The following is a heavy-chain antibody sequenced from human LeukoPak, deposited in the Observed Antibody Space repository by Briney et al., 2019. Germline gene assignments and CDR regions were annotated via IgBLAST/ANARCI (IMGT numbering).Heavy chain of an antibody. D-gene: IGHD6-19*01. CDR3: ARSNSSGWYEEGEFDP. V-gene: IGHV3-21*01. J-gene: IGHJ5*02. Sequence: GGSLRLSCAASGFTFSSYSMNWVRQAPGKGLEWVSSISSSSSYIYYADSVKGRFTISRDNAKNSLYLQMNSPRAEDTAVYYCARSNSSGWYEEGEFDPWGQGTLVTVSS. CDR1: GFTFSSYS. CDR2: ISSSSSYI.